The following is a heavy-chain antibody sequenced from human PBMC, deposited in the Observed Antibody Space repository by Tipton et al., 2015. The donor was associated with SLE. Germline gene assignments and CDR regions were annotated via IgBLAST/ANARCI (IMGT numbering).Heavy chain of an antibody. Sequence: GSISSGTNYWGWIRQPPGKGLEWIGTIHYSGDTYYNPSLKSRLTISVDTSKNQFSLRLTSLTAADTAVYYCARVVYSFSDAFDIWGQGTLVTVSS. V-gene: IGHV4-39*07. CDR2: IHYSGDT. J-gene: IGHJ3*02. CDR3: ARVVYSFSDAFDI. D-gene: IGHD6-13*01. CDR1: GSISSGTNY.